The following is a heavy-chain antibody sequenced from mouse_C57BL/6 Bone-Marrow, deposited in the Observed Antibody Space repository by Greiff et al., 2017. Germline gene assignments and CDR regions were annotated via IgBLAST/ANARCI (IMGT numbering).Heavy chain of an antibody. J-gene: IGHJ2*01. D-gene: IGHD4-1*01. Sequence: EVKVEESGGGLVQPGGSMKLSCVASGFTFSNYWMNWVRQSPEKGLEWVAQIRLKSDNYATHYAVSVKGRFTISRDDSKRSVYLQMNNLRAEDTGIYYCTGLTGLLGYWGQGTTLTVSS. CDR2: IRLKSDNYAT. CDR1: GFTFSNYW. V-gene: IGHV6-3*01. CDR3: TGLTGLLGY.